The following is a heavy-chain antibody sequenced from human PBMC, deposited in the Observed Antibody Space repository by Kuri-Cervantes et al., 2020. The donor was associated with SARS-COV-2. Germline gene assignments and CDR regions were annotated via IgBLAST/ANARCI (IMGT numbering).Heavy chain of an antibody. CDR2: MNPDTGNS. Sequence: ASGKVSWKASGYSFSTYDSNWVRQASGQGLEWMGWMNPDTGNSVYAQNFRGRVTMTTDTSTSTAYMELRSLRSDDTAVYYCAREGGGDPLVLGFGVVIHDAFDLWGQGTMVTVSS. CDR3: AREGGGDPLVLGFGVVIHDAFDL. J-gene: IGHJ3*01. V-gene: IGHV1-8*02. CDR1: GYSFSTYD. D-gene: IGHD3-3*01.